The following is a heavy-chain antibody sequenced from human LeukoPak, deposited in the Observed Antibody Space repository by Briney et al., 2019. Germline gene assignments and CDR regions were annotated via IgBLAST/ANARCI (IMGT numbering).Heavy chain of an antibody. J-gene: IGHJ6*02. CDR3: ARDGCSSTSCRAATRYYYGMDV. Sequence: GGSLSLPCAASGFTFSDYSMNWVRQAPGKGLEWVSSISSSSSYIYYADSVKGRFTISRDNAKNSLYLQMNSLRAEDTAVYYCARDGCSSTSCRAATRYYYGMDVWGQGTTVTVSS. D-gene: IGHD2-2*01. V-gene: IGHV3-21*01. CDR1: GFTFSDYS. CDR2: ISSSSSYI.